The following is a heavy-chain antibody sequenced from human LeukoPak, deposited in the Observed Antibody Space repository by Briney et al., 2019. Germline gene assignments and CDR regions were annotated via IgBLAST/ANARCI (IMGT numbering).Heavy chain of an antibody. CDR1: GGSISRYY. CDR2: IYYSGST. J-gene: IGHJ6*02. V-gene: IGHV4-59*01. CDR3: ASTRSNYYYGMDV. Sequence: PSVTLSLPCTVSGGSISRYYWSWIRQPPGKGLEWIGYIYYSGSTNYNPSLKRRVIISVDSSKTQFSLKLSSVTAADTAVYYCASTRSNYYYGMDVWGQGTTVTVSS.